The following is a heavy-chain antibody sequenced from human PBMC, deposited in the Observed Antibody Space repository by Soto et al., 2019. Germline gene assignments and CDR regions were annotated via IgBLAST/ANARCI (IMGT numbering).Heavy chain of an antibody. V-gene: IGHV4-59*01. CDR1: GGSISSYY. J-gene: IGHJ6*02. CDR3: ARDSSSGSSYYYYGMDV. D-gene: IGHD1-26*01. Sequence: KPSETLSLTCTVSGGSISSYYWSWIRQPPGKGLEWIGYIYYSGSTNYNPSLKSRVTISVDTSKNQFSLKLSSVTAADTAVYYCARDSSSGSSYYYYGMDVWGQGTTVTVSS. CDR2: IYYSGST.